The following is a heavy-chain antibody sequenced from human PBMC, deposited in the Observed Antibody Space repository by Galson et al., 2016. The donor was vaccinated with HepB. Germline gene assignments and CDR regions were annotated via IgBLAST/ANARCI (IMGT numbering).Heavy chain of an antibody. CDR1: GGSFSGFG. J-gene: IGHJ4*02. CDR3: PRGLPPVAHTYFFDY. D-gene: IGHD4-23*01. Sequence: SVKVSCKASGGSFSGFGISWVRQAPGQGLEWMGGIIPMSGTANYAQEFQGRVTFIPDESTSTAYMELSSLRYEDTAVYYCPRGLPPVAHTYFFDYWGQGALVTVSS. CDR2: IIPMSGTA. V-gene: IGHV1-69*13.